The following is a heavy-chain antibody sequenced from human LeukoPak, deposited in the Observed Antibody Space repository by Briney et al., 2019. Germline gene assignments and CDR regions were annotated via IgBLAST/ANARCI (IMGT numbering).Heavy chain of an antibody. CDR1: GFTFSSYG. Sequence: GGTLRLSCAASGFTFSSYGMSWVRQAPGKGLEWVSAISGSGGSTYYADSVKGRFTISRDNSKNTLYLQMNSLRAEDTAVYYCAKDPVERQLAGLHWGQGTLVTVSS. CDR2: ISGSGGST. D-gene: IGHD6-13*01. CDR3: AKDPVERQLAGLH. J-gene: IGHJ4*02. V-gene: IGHV3-23*01.